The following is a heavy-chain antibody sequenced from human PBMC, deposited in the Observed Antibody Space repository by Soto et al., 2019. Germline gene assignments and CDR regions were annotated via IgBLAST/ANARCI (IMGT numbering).Heavy chain of an antibody. CDR2: VYYDGST. CDR1: GDSISYYY. V-gene: IGHV4-59*01. D-gene: IGHD3-10*01. CDR3: VSYDRQSGRYALDY. J-gene: IGHJ4*02. Sequence: PSETLSLTCTVSGDSISYYYWSWIRQPPGKGLEWIGYVYYDGSTNHNPSLESRVTMSIDTSKNQFSLKLSSVIAADTAVYYCVSYDRQSGRYALDYWGQGTLVTVSS.